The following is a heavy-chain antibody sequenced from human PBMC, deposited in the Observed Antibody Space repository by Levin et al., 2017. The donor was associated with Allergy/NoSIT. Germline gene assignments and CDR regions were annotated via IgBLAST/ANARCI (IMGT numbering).Heavy chain of an antibody. CDR2: ISGSGGST. Sequence: GGSLRLSCAASGFTFSSYAMSWVRQAPGKGLEWVSAISGSGGSTYYADSVKGRFTISRDNSKNTLYLQMNSLRAEDTAVYYCAKDVGRYSSGSTFDYWGQGTLVTVSS. J-gene: IGHJ4*02. D-gene: IGHD6-19*01. CDR3: AKDVGRYSSGSTFDY. CDR1: GFTFSSYA. V-gene: IGHV3-23*01.